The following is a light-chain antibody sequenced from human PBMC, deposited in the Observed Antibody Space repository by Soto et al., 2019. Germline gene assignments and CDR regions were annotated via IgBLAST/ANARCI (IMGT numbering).Light chain of an antibody. V-gene: IGKV1-9*01. CDR3: QHLNDYRYT. Sequence: DIQLTQSPSFLSASVGDRVTITCRASQAISSSLAWYQHNPGKAPKLLIYAASTLQNGVPSSFSGSGSVTEFTLKISSLQPEDFATYYCQHLNDYRYTFGQGTKVEIK. J-gene: IGKJ2*01. CDR2: AAS. CDR1: QAISSS.